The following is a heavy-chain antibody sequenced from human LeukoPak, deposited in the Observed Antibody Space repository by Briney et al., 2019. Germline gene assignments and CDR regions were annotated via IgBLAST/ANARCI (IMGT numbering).Heavy chain of an antibody. CDR2: IYYSGST. CDR1: GGSISSSSYY. D-gene: IGHD3-3*01. J-gene: IGHJ4*02. V-gene: IGHV4-39*07. CDR3: ARLAIDFWSGYPVDY. Sequence: SSETLSLTCTVSGGSISSSSYYWGWIRQPPGKGLEWIGSIYYSGSTYYNPSLKSRVTISVDTSKNQFSLKLSSVTAADTAVYYCARLAIDFWSGYPVDYWGQGTLVTVSS.